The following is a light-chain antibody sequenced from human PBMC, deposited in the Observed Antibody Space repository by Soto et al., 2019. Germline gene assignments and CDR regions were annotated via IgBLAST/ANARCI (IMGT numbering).Light chain of an antibody. CDR1: QSISSW. Sequence: DIQMTQSPSTLSASVGDRVTITCRASQSISSWLAWYQQKPGKAPKLLIYKASSLESGVPSRFSGSGSGTEFTLTISSLQRDDFATYYCQPYNSYSRTFGQGTKVEIK. J-gene: IGKJ1*01. CDR3: QPYNSYSRT. V-gene: IGKV1-5*03. CDR2: KAS.